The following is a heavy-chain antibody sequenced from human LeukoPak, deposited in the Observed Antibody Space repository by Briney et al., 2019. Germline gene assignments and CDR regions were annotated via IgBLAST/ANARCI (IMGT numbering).Heavy chain of an antibody. D-gene: IGHD4-17*01. J-gene: IGHJ3*02. Sequence: ASVTVSCKASGYTFTSYGISWVRQAPGQGLAWMGWISAYNGNTNYAQKLQGRVTMTTDTSTSTAYMELRSLRSDDTAVYYCARELVTTVTTVDAFDIWGQGTMVTVSS. CDR1: GYTFTSYG. CDR3: ARELVTTVTTVDAFDI. V-gene: IGHV1-18*01. CDR2: ISAYNGNT.